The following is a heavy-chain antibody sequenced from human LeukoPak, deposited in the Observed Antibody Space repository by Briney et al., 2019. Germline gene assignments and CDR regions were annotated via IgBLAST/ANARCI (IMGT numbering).Heavy chain of an antibody. CDR1: GGSISGYY. CDR3: GRAGRYCSGGSCYGENWFDP. D-gene: IGHD2-15*01. CDR2: IHSSGNT. V-gene: IGHV4-59*01. Sequence: SETLSLTCTVSGGSISGYYWNWIRQPPGKGLEWLGYIHSSGNTRYNPSLRSRVTMSVDTSMNQFSLKLDSVTAADTAVYYCGRAGRYCSGGSCYGENWFDPWGQGTLVTVSS. J-gene: IGHJ5*02.